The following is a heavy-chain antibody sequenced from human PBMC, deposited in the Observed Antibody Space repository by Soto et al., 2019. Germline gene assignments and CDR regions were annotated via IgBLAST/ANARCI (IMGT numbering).Heavy chain of an antibody. V-gene: IGHV4-39*01. Sequence: PSETLSLTCTVSGGSISSSSYYWGWIRQPPGKGLEWIGSIYYSGSTYYNPSLKSRVTISVDTSKNQFSLKLSSVTAADTAVYYCARQLRILTGYSGNFDYWGQGTLVTVS. J-gene: IGHJ4*02. CDR2: IYYSGST. CDR1: GGSISSSSYY. CDR3: ARQLRILTGYSGNFDY. D-gene: IGHD3-9*01.